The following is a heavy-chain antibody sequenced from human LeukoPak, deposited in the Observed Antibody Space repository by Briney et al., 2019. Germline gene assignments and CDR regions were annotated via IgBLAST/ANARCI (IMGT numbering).Heavy chain of an antibody. CDR1: GGSISSGGYY. J-gene: IGHJ4*02. CDR2: IYYSGST. D-gene: IGHD3-10*01. CDR3: AVGYYGSGTPFDY. V-gene: IGHV4-31*03. Sequence: PLETLSLTCTVSGGSISSGGYYWSWIRQHPGKGLEWIGYIYYSGSTYYNPSLKSRVTISVDTSKNQFSLKLSSVTAADTAVYYCAVGYYGSGTPFDYWGQGTLVTVSS.